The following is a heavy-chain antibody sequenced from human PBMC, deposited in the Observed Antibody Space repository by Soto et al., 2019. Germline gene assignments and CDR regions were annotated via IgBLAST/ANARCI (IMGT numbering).Heavy chain of an antibody. CDR3: ARAVSGSYHGS. J-gene: IGHJ4*02. CDR1: GGPITTGGHF. D-gene: IGHD1-26*01. V-gene: IGHV4-31*03. Sequence: QVQLQESGPGLVQASQTLSLTCTVSGGPITTGGHFWSWIRRSPGKGLEWIGYIYYSGTTHYNPSLKSRVTISIDTSKKQFSLNLSSVTAADTAVYYCARAVSGSYHGSWGQGTLVTVSS. CDR2: IYYSGTT.